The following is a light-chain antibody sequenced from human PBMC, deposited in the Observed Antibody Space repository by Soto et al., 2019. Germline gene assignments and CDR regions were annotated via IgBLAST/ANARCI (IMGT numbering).Light chain of an antibody. CDR2: DAS. J-gene: IGKJ2*01. CDR3: QQYTTYPYT. Sequence: DIQMTQSPSTLYASVGDRVTITCRASQSVTNWLAWYQQKPGKAPNLLIYDASRLQSGIPSRFSGSGSGTGFTLTISSLQPDDFATYCCQQYTTYPYTFGQWTKLEIK. CDR1: QSVTNW. V-gene: IGKV1-5*01.